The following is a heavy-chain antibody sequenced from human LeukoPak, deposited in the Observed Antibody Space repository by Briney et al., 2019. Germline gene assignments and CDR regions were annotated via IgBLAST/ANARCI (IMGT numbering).Heavy chain of an antibody. V-gene: IGHV3-74*01. CDR1: GFTFSSYW. D-gene: IGHD6-6*01. CDR2: INSDGSST. CDR3: AREYGSSSARYYYYGMDV. J-gene: IGHJ6*02. Sequence: GGSLRLPCAASGFTFSSYWMHWVRQAPGKGLVWVSRINSDGSSTSYADSVKGRFTISRDNAKNTLYLQMNSLRAEDTAVYYCAREYGSSSARYYYYGMDVWGQGTTVTVSS.